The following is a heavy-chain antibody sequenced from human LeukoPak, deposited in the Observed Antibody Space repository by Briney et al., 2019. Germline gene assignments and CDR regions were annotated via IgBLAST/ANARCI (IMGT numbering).Heavy chain of an antibody. CDR3: ATKKTTPRSGFDY. CDR2: IYSSGST. J-gene: IGHJ4*02. V-gene: IGHV4-61*02. D-gene: IGHD6-25*01. CDR1: GGSISSGSYY. Sequence: SETLSLTCTVSGGSISSGSYYWSWIRQPAGKGLEWIGRIYSSGSTNYNPSLKSRVIISVDTAKNQFSLKLSSVTAADTAIYYCATKKTTPRSGFDYWGQGTLVTVSS.